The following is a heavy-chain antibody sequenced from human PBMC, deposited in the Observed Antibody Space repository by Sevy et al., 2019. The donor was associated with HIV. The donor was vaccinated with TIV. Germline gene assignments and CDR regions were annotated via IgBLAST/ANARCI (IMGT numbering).Heavy chain of an antibody. V-gene: IGHV3-49*03. CDR2: IRSKAYGGTT. D-gene: IGHD2-21*02. J-gene: IGHJ3*02. CDR3: TRERGAYCGGDCYDAFDM. Sequence: GGSLRLSCTASGFTFGDYAMSWFRQAPGKGLEWVGFIRSKAYGGTTEYAASVKGRFTISRDDSKSIAYLQMNSLKTEDTAVYYCTRERGAYCGGDCYDAFDMWGQGTMVTVS. CDR1: GFTFGDYA.